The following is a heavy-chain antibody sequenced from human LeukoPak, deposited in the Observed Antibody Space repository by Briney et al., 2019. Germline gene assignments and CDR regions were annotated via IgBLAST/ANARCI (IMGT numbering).Heavy chain of an antibody. Sequence: GESLKISCKGSGYTFTSYWIGWVRQLPGKGLEWMGIIYPGDSDTRYSPSLQGQGTISPDKSISTAYLQWSSLKASDTAMYYCARLPRGYRTNFDYWGQGTLVTVSS. CDR2: IYPGDSDT. CDR1: GYTFTSYW. D-gene: IGHD5-12*01. J-gene: IGHJ4*02. CDR3: ARLPRGYRTNFDY. V-gene: IGHV5-51*01.